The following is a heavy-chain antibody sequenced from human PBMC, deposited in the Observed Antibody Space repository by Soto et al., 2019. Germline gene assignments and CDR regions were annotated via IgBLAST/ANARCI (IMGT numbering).Heavy chain of an antibody. J-gene: IGHJ6*02. D-gene: IGHD4-4*01. Sequence: SETLSLTCTVSGGSISSGGYYWSWIRQHPGKGLEWIGYIYYSGSTYYNPSLKSRVTISVDTSKNQFSLKLSSVTAADTAVYYCARCGKSNSPGYYYYGMDVWGQGTTVTVSS. CDR1: GGSISSGGYY. CDR3: ARCGKSNSPGYYYYGMDV. V-gene: IGHV4-31*03. CDR2: IYYSGST.